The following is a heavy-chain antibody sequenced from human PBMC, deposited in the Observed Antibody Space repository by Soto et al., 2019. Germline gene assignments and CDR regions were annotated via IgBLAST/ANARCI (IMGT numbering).Heavy chain of an antibody. J-gene: IGHJ3*02. CDR2: IIPIFGTA. CDR3: ARDLTETYYYDSSGHTRAFDI. V-gene: IGHV1-69*13. CDR1: GGTFSSYA. Sequence: GASVKVSCKASGGTFSSYAISWVRQAPGQGLEWMGGIIPIFGTANYAQKFQGRVTITADESTSTAYMELSSLRSEDTAVYYCARDLTETYYYDSSGHTRAFDIWGQGAMVTVSS. D-gene: IGHD3-22*01.